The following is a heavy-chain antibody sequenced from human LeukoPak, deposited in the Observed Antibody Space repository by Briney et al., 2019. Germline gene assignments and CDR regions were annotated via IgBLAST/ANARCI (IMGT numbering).Heavy chain of an antibody. Sequence: GGSLRLSCAASGFTVSSNYMSWVRQAPGKGLEWVSAISGSGGSTYYADSVKGRFNISRDNSKNTLYLQVNSLRAEDTAVYYCAKDSVVVAARLYYFDYWGQGTLVTVSS. D-gene: IGHD2-15*01. J-gene: IGHJ4*02. CDR2: ISGSGGST. V-gene: IGHV3-23*01. CDR3: AKDSVVVAARLYYFDY. CDR1: GFTVSSNY.